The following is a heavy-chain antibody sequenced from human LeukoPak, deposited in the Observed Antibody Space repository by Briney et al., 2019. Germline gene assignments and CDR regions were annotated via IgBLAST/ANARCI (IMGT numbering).Heavy chain of an antibody. Sequence: QSGASLRLSCAASGFTFTNYAMGWVRQAPGKGLEWVAAISWDDDSTYYVDSVKGRFTISRDNSKNSLYLQMNSLRSDDTALYYCARGLGGLDWGQGTLVTVSS. CDR2: ISWDDDST. CDR1: GFTFTNYA. D-gene: IGHD3-10*01. CDR3: ARGLGGLD. V-gene: IGHV3-43*02. J-gene: IGHJ4*02.